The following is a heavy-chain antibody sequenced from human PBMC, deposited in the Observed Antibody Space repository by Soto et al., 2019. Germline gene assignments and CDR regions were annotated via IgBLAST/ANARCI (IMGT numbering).Heavy chain of an antibody. Sequence: KASETLSLTCNVSGDSISNYYWSWIRQPAGKGLEWIGRLSTSGSTNYNPSLKSRVTMSVDTSKNQFSLMLNSVTAADTAVYYCRRDFDYWGQGALVTVSS. J-gene: IGHJ4*02. V-gene: IGHV4-4*07. CDR2: LSTSGST. CDR1: GDSISNYY. D-gene: IGHD6-6*01. CDR3: RRDFDY.